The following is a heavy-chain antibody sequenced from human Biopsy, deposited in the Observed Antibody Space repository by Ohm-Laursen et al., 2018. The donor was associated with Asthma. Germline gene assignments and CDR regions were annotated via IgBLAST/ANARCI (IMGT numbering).Heavy chain of an antibody. CDR2: IYYSGTT. V-gene: IGHV4-39*01. CDR3: VRGSSSWHHGPFHYYYGLDV. Sequence: SDTLSLTCSLSSGSGGYMRSGNYYWGWIRQPPGKGLEWIGSIYYSGTTYYNPSLESRVTVSADTSKNQFSPKLTSVTAADTAVYYCVRGSSSWHHGPFHYYYGLDVWGQETTATVSS. J-gene: IGHJ6*02. D-gene: IGHD6-13*01. CDR1: SGSGGYMRSGNYY.